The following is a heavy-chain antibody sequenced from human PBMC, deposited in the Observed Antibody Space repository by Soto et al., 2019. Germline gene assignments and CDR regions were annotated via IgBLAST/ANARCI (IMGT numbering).Heavy chain of an antibody. CDR2: ISGSGGST. V-gene: IGHV3-23*01. Sequence: QPGGSLRLSCAASGFTSSSYAMSWVRQAPGKGLEWVSAISGSGGSTYYADPVKGRFTISRDNSENTLYLQMNSLRAEDTAVYYCAKEGDSSGWYSYYYYGMDVWGQGTTVTVSS. J-gene: IGHJ6*02. CDR1: GFTSSSYA. D-gene: IGHD6-19*01. CDR3: AKEGDSSGWYSYYYYGMDV.